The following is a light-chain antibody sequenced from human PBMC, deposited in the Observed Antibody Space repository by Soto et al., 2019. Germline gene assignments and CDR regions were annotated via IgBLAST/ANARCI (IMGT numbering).Light chain of an antibody. Sequence: IVLTQSPGTLSLSPGERATLSCRASQSVTSSYFAWYQQKPGQAPRLLIYAASRRATGIPDRFSGSGSGTDFTLTISRLEPEDFAVYYCQQYGSSLYTFGQGTKVEIK. J-gene: IGKJ2*01. CDR3: QQYGSSLYT. CDR1: QSVTSSY. CDR2: AAS. V-gene: IGKV3-20*01.